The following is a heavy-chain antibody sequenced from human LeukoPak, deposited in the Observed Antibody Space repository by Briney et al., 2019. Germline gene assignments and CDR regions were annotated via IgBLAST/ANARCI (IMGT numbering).Heavy chain of an antibody. J-gene: IGHJ4*02. V-gene: IGHV3-7*01. Sequence: GGSLRLSCAASGFTFSSYWMSWVRQAPGKGLEWVANIKQDGSEKYYVDSVKGRFTISRDNAKNSLYLQMNSLRAEDTAVYYCARVAGSGSYFDDYWGQGTLVTVSS. CDR3: ARVAGSGSYFDDY. CDR1: GFTFSSYW. D-gene: IGHD1-26*01. CDR2: IKQDGSEK.